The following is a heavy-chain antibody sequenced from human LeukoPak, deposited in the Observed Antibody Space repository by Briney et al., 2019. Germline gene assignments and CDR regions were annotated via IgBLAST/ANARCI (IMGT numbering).Heavy chain of an antibody. CDR3: LLPKNISWSPGNY. J-gene: IGHJ4*02. D-gene: IGHD6-13*01. CDR2: ISRSSSTT. V-gene: IGHV3-48*04. CDR1: RFTFSSYN. Sequence: SGGSLRLSCAASRFTFSSYNMNWVRQAPGKGLEWVSYISRSSSTTYYADSVKGRFTISRDNAKNSLLLQMSSLRAEDTAVYYCLLPKNISWSPGNYWGQGTLVTVSS.